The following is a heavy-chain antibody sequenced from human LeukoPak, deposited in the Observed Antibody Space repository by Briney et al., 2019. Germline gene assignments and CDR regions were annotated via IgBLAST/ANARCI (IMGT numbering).Heavy chain of an antibody. Sequence: GGSLRLSCAASGFTFSSFGLHWVRQAPGKGLEGVAVISYDGSNKYYADSVKGRFTISRDNSKNTLYLQMNSLRAEDTAVYYCAREARITMIVVADLDLWGQGTLVTVSS. CDR1: GFTFSSFG. CDR2: ISYDGSNK. CDR3: AREARITMIVVADLDL. D-gene: IGHD3-22*01. J-gene: IGHJ5*02. V-gene: IGHV3-30*03.